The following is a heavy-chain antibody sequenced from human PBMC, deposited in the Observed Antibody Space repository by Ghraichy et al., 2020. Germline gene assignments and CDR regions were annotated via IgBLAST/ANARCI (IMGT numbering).Heavy chain of an antibody. CDR3: ARLFRGVPNNDFWSGYYTGGYYGMDV. V-gene: IGHV4-39*01. CDR1: GGSISSSSYY. J-gene: IGHJ6*02. Sequence: SETLSLTCTVFGGSISSSSYYWGWIRQPPGKGLEWIGSIYYSGSTYYNPSLKSRVTISVDTSKNQFSLKLSSVTAADTAVYYCARLFRGVPNNDFWSGYYTGGYYGMDVWGQGTTVTVSS. CDR2: IYYSGST. D-gene: IGHD3-3*01.